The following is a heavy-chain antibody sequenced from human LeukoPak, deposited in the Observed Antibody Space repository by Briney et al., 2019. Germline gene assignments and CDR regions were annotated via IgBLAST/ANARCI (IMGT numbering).Heavy chain of an antibody. Sequence: PGGSLRLSCAASGVTFSSYSINWVRQAPGKGLEWVSYISSTSSAIYYADSVKGRFTISRDNAKNSLYLQTNSLRAEDTAVYYCARVIGSYGDSAYRGQGTLVTV. D-gene: IGHD3-16*01. CDR1: GVTFSSYS. CDR2: ISSTSSAI. J-gene: IGHJ4*02. V-gene: IGHV3-48*04. CDR3: ARVIGSYGDSAY.